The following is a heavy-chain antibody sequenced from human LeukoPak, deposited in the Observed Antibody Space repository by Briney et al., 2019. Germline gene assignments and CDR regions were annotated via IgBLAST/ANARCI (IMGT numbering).Heavy chain of an antibody. D-gene: IGHD5-18*01. CDR2: IIPIFGTA. CDR1: GGTFSSYA. Sequence: ASVKVSCKASGGTFSSYAISWVRQAPGQGLEWMGRIIPIFGTANYAQKFQGRVTITTDGSTSTAYMELSSLRSEDTAVYYCARDGIQLWFPDYWGQGTLVTVSS. V-gene: IGHV1-69*05. J-gene: IGHJ4*02. CDR3: ARDGIQLWFPDY.